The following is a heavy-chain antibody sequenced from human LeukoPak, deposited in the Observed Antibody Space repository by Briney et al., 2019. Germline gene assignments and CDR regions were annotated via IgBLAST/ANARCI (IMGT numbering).Heavy chain of an antibody. CDR2: ISGSGGST. Sequence: PGGSLRLSCAASGFTFSSYSMNWVRQAPGKGLEWVSAISGSGGSTYYADSVKGRFTISRDNSKNTLYLQMNSLRAEDTAVYYCAKREEGITIFGVVTPNWFDPWGQGTLVTVSS. CDR3: AKREEGITIFGVVTPNWFDP. CDR1: GFTFSSYS. J-gene: IGHJ5*02. V-gene: IGHV3-23*01. D-gene: IGHD3-3*01.